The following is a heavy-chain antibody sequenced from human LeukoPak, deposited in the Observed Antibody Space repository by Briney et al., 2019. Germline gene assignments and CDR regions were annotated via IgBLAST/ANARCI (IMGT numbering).Heavy chain of an antibody. CDR2: INGDGRNI. CDR3: TRDLMDYDVSTGLHHYYMDV. D-gene: IGHD3-9*01. Sequence: GGSLRLSCATSGFTFSRYWMSWVRQDPRKGLVWVSRINGDGRNINYADSVRGRFTISRDNAKNTLYLQMNTLRVEDTAVYYCTRDLMDYDVSTGLHHYYMDVWGQGTTVTVSS. J-gene: IGHJ6*02. CDR1: GFTFSRYW. V-gene: IGHV3-74*01.